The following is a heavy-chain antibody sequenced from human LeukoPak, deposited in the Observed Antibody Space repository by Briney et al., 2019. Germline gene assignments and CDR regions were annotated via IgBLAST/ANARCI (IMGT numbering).Heavy chain of an antibody. CDR2: ISYDGSKT. J-gene: IGHJ4*02. Sequence: PGGSLRLSCAASGFTFSSYAMHWVRQAPGKGLEWVAIISYDGSKTYYADSVKGRFTISRDNSKNTLYLQMNSLRVEDTAIYYCAKGAYYGDWGQGTLVTVSS. CDR1: GFTFSSYA. CDR3: AKGAYYGD. D-gene: IGHD3-3*01. V-gene: IGHV3-30*04.